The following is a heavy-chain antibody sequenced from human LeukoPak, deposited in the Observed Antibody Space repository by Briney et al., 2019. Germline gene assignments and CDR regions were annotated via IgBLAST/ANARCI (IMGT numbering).Heavy chain of an antibody. V-gene: IGHV3-23*01. Sequence: GGSLRLSCAASGFTFSSYGMSWVRQAPGKGLEWVSAISGSGGSTYYADSVEGRFTISRDNFKNTLYVQMNSLRAEDTAVYYCAKRLWSPDYWGQGTLVTVSS. D-gene: IGHD3-10*01. CDR3: AKRLWSPDY. CDR2: ISGSGGST. J-gene: IGHJ4*02. CDR1: GFTFSSYG.